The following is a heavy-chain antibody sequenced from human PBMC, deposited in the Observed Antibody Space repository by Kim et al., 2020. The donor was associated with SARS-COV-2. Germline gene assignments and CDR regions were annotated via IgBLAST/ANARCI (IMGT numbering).Heavy chain of an antibody. D-gene: IGHD4-17*01. Sequence: GGSLRLSCAASGFIFRTYNMNWVRQAPGKGLEWVSSITSSSSYIYYADSMKGRFTISRDNAKNSLYLQMNGLRAEDTAVYYCARGTYDYGIYYYDMDVWG. V-gene: IGHV3-21*01. CDR3: ARGTYDYGIYYYDMDV. CDR1: GFIFRTYN. CDR2: ITSSSSYI. J-gene: IGHJ6*01.